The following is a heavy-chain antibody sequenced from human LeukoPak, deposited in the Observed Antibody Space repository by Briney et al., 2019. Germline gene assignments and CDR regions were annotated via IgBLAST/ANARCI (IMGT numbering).Heavy chain of an antibody. Sequence: PSETLSLTCTVSGGSISSSSYYWGWIRQPPGKGLEWIGSIYYSGSTYCNPYLKSRVTISVDTSKNQFSLKMSSVTAADTAVYYCARIMYSGDPWYYFDYWGQGTLVTVSS. CDR3: ARIMYSGDPWYYFDY. D-gene: IGHD3-10*01. CDR2: IYYSGST. J-gene: IGHJ4*02. V-gene: IGHV4-39*01. CDR1: GGSISSSSYY.